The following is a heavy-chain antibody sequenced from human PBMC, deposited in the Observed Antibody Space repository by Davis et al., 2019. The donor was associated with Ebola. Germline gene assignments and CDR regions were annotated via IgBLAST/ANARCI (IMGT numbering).Heavy chain of an antibody. J-gene: IGHJ5*02. V-gene: IGHV1-2*02. CDR1: GYTFTGDS. Sequence: ASVKVSCKASGYTFTGDSMHWVRQAPGQGLEWMGWINPNSGGTKYAQKFQGRVTMTRDTSINTAYMEVSRLRSDDTALYYCAGQLTDNWLDPWGQGTLVTVSS. D-gene: IGHD6-13*01. CDR3: AGQLTDNWLDP. CDR2: INPNSGGT.